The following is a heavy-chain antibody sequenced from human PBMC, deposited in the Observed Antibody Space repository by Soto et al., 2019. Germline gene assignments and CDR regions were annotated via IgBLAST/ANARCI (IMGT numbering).Heavy chain of an antibody. CDR1: GASISTNNW. V-gene: IGHV4-4*02. CDR3: AVPGAGDFDY. Sequence: SETLSLTCAVSGASISTNNWWSWVRQPPGKGLEWIGEVYNSGSTNCNPSLKSRVTISIDKSKNQFSLRLTSMTAADTAVYYCAVPGAGDFDYWSQGTLVTVSS. J-gene: IGHJ4*02. CDR2: VYNSGST. D-gene: IGHD6-13*01.